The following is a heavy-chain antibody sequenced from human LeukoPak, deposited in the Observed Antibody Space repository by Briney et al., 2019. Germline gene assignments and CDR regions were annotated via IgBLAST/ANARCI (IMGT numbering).Heavy chain of an antibody. J-gene: IGHJ5*02. Sequence: SETLSLTCAVYGGSFSGYYWSWIRQPPGKGLEWIGEINHSGSTNYNPSLKSRVTISVDTSKNQFSLKLSSVTAADTAVYYCARVLRSLFDPWGQGTLVTVSS. CDR1: GGSFSGYY. CDR2: INHSGST. CDR3: ARVLRSLFDP. V-gene: IGHV4-34*01. D-gene: IGHD5/OR15-5a*01.